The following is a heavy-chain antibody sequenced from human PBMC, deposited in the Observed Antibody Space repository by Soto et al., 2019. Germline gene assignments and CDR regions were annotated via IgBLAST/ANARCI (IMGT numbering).Heavy chain of an antibody. CDR3: TREARYDRGVYHYEGMDY. V-gene: IGHV3-23*01. D-gene: IGHD3-22*01. CDR1: GFSFSDYS. Sequence: EVQLLQSGGGLAQPGGSLTLSCAASGFSFSDYSMNWVRRAPGKGLEWVSAFSAGGDYRHYADSVKGRFTISRDNSKNTLFLQMNSLRAEDTARYYCTREARYDRGVYHYEGMDYWGQGTLVTVSS. CDR2: FSAGGDYR. J-gene: IGHJ4*02.